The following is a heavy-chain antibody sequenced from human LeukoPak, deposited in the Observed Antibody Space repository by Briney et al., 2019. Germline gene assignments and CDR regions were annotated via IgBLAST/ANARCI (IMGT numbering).Heavy chain of an antibody. CDR2: ISYDGSNK. D-gene: IGHD3-22*01. J-gene: IGHJ4*02. V-gene: IGHV3-30-3*01. Sequence: GGSLRLSCAASGFTFSSYAMHWVRQAPGKGLEWVAIISYDGSNKYYADSVKGRFTISRDNSKNTLYLQMNSLRAEDTAVYYCARDDHYDSSGYYSWGQGILVTVSS. CDR1: GFTFSSYA. CDR3: ARDDHYDSSGYYS.